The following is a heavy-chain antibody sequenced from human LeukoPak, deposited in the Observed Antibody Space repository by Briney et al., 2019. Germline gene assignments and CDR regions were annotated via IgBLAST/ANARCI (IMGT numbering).Heavy chain of an antibody. D-gene: IGHD1-26*01. CDR1: GYTLTELS. CDR3: ATSKWELQRGVYYYYYYMDV. CDR2: FDPEDGET. V-gene: IGHV1-24*01. Sequence: ASVKVSCKVSGYTLTELSMHWVRQAPGKGLEWMGGFDPEDGETIYAQKFQGRVTMTEDTSTDTAYMELSSLRSEDTAVYYCATSKWELQRGVYYYYYYMDVWGKGTTVTVSS. J-gene: IGHJ6*03.